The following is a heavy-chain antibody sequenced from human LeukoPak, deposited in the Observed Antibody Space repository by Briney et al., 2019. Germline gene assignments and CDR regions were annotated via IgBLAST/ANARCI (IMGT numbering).Heavy chain of an antibody. D-gene: IGHD4-23*01. J-gene: IGHJ4*02. Sequence: PGGSLRLSCAASGFTFSNAWMSWVRQAPGKGREWVGRIKSKTDGGTTDYAAPVKGRFTISRDDSKNTLYLQMNSMKTEDTAVYYCTTEAPTVVTLDDFDYWGQGTLVTVSS. V-gene: IGHV3-15*01. CDR1: GFTFSNAW. CDR2: IKSKTDGGTT. CDR3: TTEAPTVVTLDDFDY.